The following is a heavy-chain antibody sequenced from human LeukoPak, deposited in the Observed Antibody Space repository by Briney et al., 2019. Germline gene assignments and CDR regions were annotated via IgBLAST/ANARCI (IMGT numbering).Heavy chain of an antibody. J-gene: IGHJ5*02. CDR3: ARGGPVLLWFGENFDT. Sequence: ASVRVSCKASGYTFTSYGISWGRQAPGQGLEWMGWISTYNGNTNYAQKLQGRVTMTTDTSTSTAYMELRSLRSDDTAVYYCARGGPVLLWFGENFDTWGQGTLVTVS. D-gene: IGHD3-10*01. CDR1: GYTFTSYG. CDR2: ISTYNGNT. V-gene: IGHV1-18*01.